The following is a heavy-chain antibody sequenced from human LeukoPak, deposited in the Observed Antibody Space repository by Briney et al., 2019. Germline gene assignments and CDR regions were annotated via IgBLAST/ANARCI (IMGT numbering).Heavy chain of an antibody. D-gene: IGHD3-22*01. J-gene: IGHJ4*02. CDR1: GFTFSSYS. V-gene: IGHV3-48*04. CDR3: ASLDSSGYYYFDY. CDR2: ISSSSSTI. Sequence: GGSLRLSCAASGFTFSSYSMNWVRQAPGKGLEWVSCISSSSSTIYYADSVKGRFTISRDNAKNSLYLQMNSLRAEDTAVYYCASLDSSGYYYFDYWGQGTLVTVSS.